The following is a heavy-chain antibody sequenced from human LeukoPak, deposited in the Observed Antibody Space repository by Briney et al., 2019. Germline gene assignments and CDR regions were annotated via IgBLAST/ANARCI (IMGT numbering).Heavy chain of an antibody. V-gene: IGHV1-69*01. D-gene: IGHD3-3*01. CDR2: IIPIFGTA. CDR1: GGTFSSYA. Sequence: GSSVTVSCKASGGTFSSYAISWVRQAPGQGLEWMGGIIPIFGTANYAQKFQGRVTITPDESTSTAYMELGSLRSEDTAVDYCARGSNSSTYYDFWSGYYSWFDPWGQGTLVTVSS. CDR3: ARGSNSSTYYDFWSGYYSWFDP. J-gene: IGHJ5*02.